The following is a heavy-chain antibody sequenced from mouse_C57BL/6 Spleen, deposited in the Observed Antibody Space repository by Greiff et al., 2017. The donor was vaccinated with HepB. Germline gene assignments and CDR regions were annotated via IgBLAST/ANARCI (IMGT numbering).Heavy chain of an antibody. CDR1: GYTFTSYW. J-gene: IGHJ2*01. Sequence: VKLQQPGAELVKPGASVKLSCKASGYTFTSYWMHWVKQRPGQGLEWIGMIHPNSGSTNYNEKFKSKATLTVDKSSSTAYMQLSSLTSEDSAVYYCARIYYGNYTPYFDYWGQGTTLTVSS. D-gene: IGHD2-1*01. CDR3: ARIYYGNYTPYFDY. CDR2: IHPNSGST. V-gene: IGHV1-64*01.